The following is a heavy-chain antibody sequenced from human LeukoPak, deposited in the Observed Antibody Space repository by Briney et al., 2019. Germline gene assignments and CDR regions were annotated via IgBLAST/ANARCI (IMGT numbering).Heavy chain of an antibody. CDR2: IRYDGSNK. CDR1: GFTFSNYG. J-gene: IGHJ6*03. Sequence: GGSLRLSCAASGFTFSNYGMHWVRQAPGKGLEWVAFIRYDGSNKYYADSVKGRFTISRDNSKNTLYLQMNSLRAEDTAVYYCAKDRAPPASYYYYYYMDVWGKGTTVTVSS. D-gene: IGHD2-2*01. V-gene: IGHV3-30*02. CDR3: AKDRAPPASYYYYYYMDV.